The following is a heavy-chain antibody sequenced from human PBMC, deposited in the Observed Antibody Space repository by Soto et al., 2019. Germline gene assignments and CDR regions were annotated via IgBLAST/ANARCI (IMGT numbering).Heavy chain of an antibody. CDR3: ARDLWGYCGADCYPLDV. CDR1: GGSISSYY. CDR2: MYNTGST. J-gene: IGHJ6*02. D-gene: IGHD2-21*02. Sequence: SETLSLTCTVSGGSISSYYWSWIRQPPGKGLEWIGYMYNTGSTIYNPSLKSRVTISVDTSKNQFSLRLNSVTAADTAVYYCARDLWGYCGADCYPLDVWGQGTTVTVSS. V-gene: IGHV4-59*01.